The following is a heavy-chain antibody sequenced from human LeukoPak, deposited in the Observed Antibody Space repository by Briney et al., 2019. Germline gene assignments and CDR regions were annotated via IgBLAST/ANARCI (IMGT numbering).Heavy chain of an antibody. CDR1: GFTFNSYS. V-gene: IGHV3-48*01. Sequence: PGGSLRLSCAASGFTFNSYSVSWVRQAPGKGLEWVSYITSSSSTIYYADSVKGRFTISRDNAKNSLYLQMNSLRAEDTAVYYCARGAHDYVWGSYRPYYFDYWGQGTLVTVSS. CDR3: ARGAHDYVWGSYRPYYFDY. J-gene: IGHJ4*02. D-gene: IGHD3-16*02. CDR2: ITSSSSTI.